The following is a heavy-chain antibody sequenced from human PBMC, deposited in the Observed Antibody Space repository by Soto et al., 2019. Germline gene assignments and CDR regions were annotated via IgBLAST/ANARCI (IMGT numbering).Heavy chain of an antibody. CDR3: ARELGVAGTV. Sequence: EVQLVESGGGLVKPGGSLRLSCAASGVTFSSYSMNWVRQAPGKGLEWVSSISSSSSYIYYADSVKGRFTISRDNAKNSLYLQMNSLRAEDTAVYYCARELGVAGTVWGQGTLVTVSS. CDR1: GVTFSSYS. CDR2: ISSSSSYI. J-gene: IGHJ4*02. V-gene: IGHV3-21*01. D-gene: IGHD6-19*01.